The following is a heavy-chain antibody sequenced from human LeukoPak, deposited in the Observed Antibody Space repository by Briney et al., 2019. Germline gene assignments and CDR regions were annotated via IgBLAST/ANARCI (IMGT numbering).Heavy chain of an antibody. Sequence: GGSLRLSCAASGFTFNYYDMSWVRQAPGKGLEWVSGISDNEGRTYYTDSVKGRFTISRDKTKNTVFLQMHNLRADDTAVYFCARHDSFIPYWGQGPLVTVSS. CDR3: ARHDSFIPY. D-gene: IGHD5-18*01. CDR2: ISDNEGRT. CDR1: GFTFNYYD. J-gene: IGHJ4*02. V-gene: IGHV3-23*01.